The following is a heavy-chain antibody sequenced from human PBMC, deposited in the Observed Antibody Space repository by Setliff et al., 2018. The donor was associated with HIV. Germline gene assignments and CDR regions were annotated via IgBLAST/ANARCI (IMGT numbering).Heavy chain of an antibody. Sequence: PSETLSLTCTVSGDSITRSMYYWSWIRQPAGKGLEWIGRVYQSGSTKYNPSLKSRVTISVDTSKNRFALELSSVTAADTAVYYCARQNYYDISGYYERPLDFDYWGQGTLVTVSS. CDR3: ARQNYYDISGYYERPLDFDY. D-gene: IGHD3-22*01. CDR2: VYQSGST. CDR1: GDSITRSMYY. V-gene: IGHV4-61*02. J-gene: IGHJ4*02.